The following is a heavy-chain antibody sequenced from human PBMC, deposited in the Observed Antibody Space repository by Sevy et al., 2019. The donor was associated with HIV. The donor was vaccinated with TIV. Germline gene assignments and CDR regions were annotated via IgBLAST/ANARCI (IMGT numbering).Heavy chain of an antibody. J-gene: IGHJ4*02. Sequence: GESLKISCVVSGFTFSKYPMNWVRQAPGKGLEWVSSISSSSNYIYYGDSVNGRFTSSRDNAKNSLYLQMNSLRADDTAVYYCVRDGGCSSSSCLLYFDYWGQGILVTVSS. CDR2: ISSSSNYI. V-gene: IGHV3-21*01. CDR3: VRDGGCSSSSCLLYFDY. CDR1: GFTFSKYP. D-gene: IGHD2-15*01.